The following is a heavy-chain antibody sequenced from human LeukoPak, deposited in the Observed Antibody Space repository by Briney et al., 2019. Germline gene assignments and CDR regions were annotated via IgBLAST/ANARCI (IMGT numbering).Heavy chain of an antibody. V-gene: IGHV1-2*02. D-gene: IGHD4-17*01. CDR2: INPNSGGT. CDR3: ARDPYYGDYEGAFDY. J-gene: IGHJ4*02. CDR1: GYTFTGYY. Sequence: GASVTVSCKASGYTFTGYYMHWVRQAPGQGLEWMGWINPNSGGTNYAQKFQGRVTMTRDTSISTAYMELSRLRSDDTAVYYCARDPYYGDYEGAFDYWSQGTLVTVSS.